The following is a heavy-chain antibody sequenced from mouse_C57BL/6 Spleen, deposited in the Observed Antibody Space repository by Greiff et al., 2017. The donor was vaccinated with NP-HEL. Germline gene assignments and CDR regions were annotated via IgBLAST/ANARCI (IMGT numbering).Heavy chain of an antibody. D-gene: IGHD3-2*02. CDR2: IHPNSGST. CDR3: ARPDSSGVGGFAY. Sequence: QVQLQQPGAELVKPGASVKLSCKASGYTFTSYWMHWVKQRPGQGLEWIGMIHPNSGSTNYNEKFKSKATLTVDKSSSTAYMQLSSLTSEDSAVYYCARPDSSGVGGFAYWGQGTLVTVSA. V-gene: IGHV1-64*01. CDR1: GYTFTSYW. J-gene: IGHJ3*01.